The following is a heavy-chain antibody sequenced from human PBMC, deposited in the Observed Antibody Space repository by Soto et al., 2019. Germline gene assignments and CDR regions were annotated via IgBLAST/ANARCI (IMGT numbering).Heavy chain of an antibody. CDR2: IYYSAST. CDR1: GGSISSGGYY. CDR3: ARGFEYSSSSGIDY. Sequence: SETLSLTCAVYGGSISSGGYYWSWIRQHPGKGLEWIGYIYYSASTYYNPSLKSRVTISVDTSKDQFSLNLSSVTAADTAVYYCARGFEYSSSSGIDYWGQGTLVTVSS. D-gene: IGHD6-6*01. V-gene: IGHV4-31*11. J-gene: IGHJ4*02.